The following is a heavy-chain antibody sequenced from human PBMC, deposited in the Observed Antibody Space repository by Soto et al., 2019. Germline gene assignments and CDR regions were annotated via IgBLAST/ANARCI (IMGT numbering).Heavy chain of an antibody. D-gene: IGHD3-3*01. J-gene: IGHJ4*02. V-gene: IGHV3-7*03. CDR2: IKQDGSEK. CDR1: GFTFSSYW. CDR3: ARVRTYYDFWSGYYEDYYFDY. Sequence: GGSLRLSCAASGFTFSSYWMSWVRQAPGKGLEWVANIKQDGSEKYYVDSVKGRFTISRDNAKNSLYLQMNSLRAEDTAVYYCARVRTYYDFWSGYYEDYYFDYWGQGTLVTVSS.